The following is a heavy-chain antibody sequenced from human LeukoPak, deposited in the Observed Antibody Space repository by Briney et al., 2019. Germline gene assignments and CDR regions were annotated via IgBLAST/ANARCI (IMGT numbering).Heavy chain of an antibody. Sequence: GGTLRLSCAASGFTFSNYGLSWVRQAPGKGLEWVSGITGSGGSTYYADSVKGRFTISRDNAKNSLYLQMNSLRAEDTALYYCAKDMVAAVAGEFDYWGQGTLVTVSS. CDR1: GFTFSNYG. J-gene: IGHJ4*02. V-gene: IGHV3-23*01. CDR2: ITGSGGST. CDR3: AKDMVAAVAGEFDY. D-gene: IGHD6-19*01.